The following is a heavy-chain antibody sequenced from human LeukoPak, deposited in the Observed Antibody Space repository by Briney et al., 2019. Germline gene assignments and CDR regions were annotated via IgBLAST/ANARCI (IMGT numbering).Heavy chain of an antibody. CDR2: IKQDGSEK. J-gene: IGHJ4*02. V-gene: IGHV3-7*03. CDR3: AKDIGSN. D-gene: IGHD2/OR15-2a*01. CDR1: GFTFSSYW. Sequence: GGSLRLSCVASGFTFSSYWMSWVRQAPGKGLEWVANIKQDGSEKYYVDSVKGRFTISRDNAKNSLYLQMNSLRAEDTALYYCAKDIGSNWGQGTLVTVSS.